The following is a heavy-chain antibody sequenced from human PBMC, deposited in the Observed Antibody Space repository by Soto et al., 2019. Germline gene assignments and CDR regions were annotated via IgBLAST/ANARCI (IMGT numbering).Heavy chain of an antibody. CDR2: IYYSGST. D-gene: IGHD3-3*01. Sequence: SETLSLTCTVSGGSISSGGYYWSWTRQHPGKGLEWIGYIYYSGSTYYNPSLKSRVTISVDTSKNQFSLKLSSVTAADTAVYYCARGIGVNWFDPWGQGTLVTVSS. CDR3: ARGIGVNWFDP. CDR1: GGSISSGGYY. J-gene: IGHJ5*02. V-gene: IGHV4-31*03.